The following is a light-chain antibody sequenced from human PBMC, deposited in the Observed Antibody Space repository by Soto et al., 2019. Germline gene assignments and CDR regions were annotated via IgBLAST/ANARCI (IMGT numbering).Light chain of an antibody. V-gene: IGLV2-14*01. Sequence: QSALTQPASVSGSPGQSITISCTGTSSDVGASNYVSWYQQLPGKVPNLIIYEVSSRPSGVSDRFSGSKSGNTASLTISGLQAEDEADYYCCSYAGSYTYVFGTGTKVTVL. CDR1: SSDVGASNY. CDR3: CSYAGSYTYV. CDR2: EVS. J-gene: IGLJ1*01.